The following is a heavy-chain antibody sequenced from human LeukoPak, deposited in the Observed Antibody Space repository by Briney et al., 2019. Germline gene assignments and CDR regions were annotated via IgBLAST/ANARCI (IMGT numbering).Heavy chain of an antibody. J-gene: IGHJ5*02. CDR1: AASISSGGYY. CDR2: IYYSGGT. Sequence: PSETLSLTCTVYAASISSGGYYWSWLRQNPGKGLDGFGNIYYSGGTYYNPSLKSRVTISVDTSKNQSTLKLSSVTAADTAVYYWARERDSPRGRRFDPGGQGTLVTVSS. CDR3: ARERDSPRGRRFDP. D-gene: IGHD3-10*01. V-gene: IGHV4-31*03.